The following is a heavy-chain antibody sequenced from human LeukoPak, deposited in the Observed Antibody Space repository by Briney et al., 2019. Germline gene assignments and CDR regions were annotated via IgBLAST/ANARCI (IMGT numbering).Heavy chain of an antibody. Sequence: PSETLSLTCTVSGGSISSSSYYWGWIRQPPGKGLEWIGSIYYSGSTHYNPSLKSRVTISVDTSKNQFSLKLSSVTAADTAVYYCARDLSLGPDYYGSGSYYGSWFDPWGQGTLVTVSS. D-gene: IGHD3-10*01. CDR3: ARDLSLGPDYYGSGSYYGSWFDP. J-gene: IGHJ5*02. V-gene: IGHV4-39*07. CDR2: IYYSGST. CDR1: GGSISSSSYY.